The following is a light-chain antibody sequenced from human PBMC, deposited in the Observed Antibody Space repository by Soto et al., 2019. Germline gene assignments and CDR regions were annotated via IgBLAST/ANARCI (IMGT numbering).Light chain of an antibody. CDR1: NIGSKG. J-gene: IGLJ2*01. V-gene: IGLV3-21*01. Sequence: SYEQTQPPSVSVAPGETARISCGGNNIGSKGVHWYQQKPGQAPVLVIYSDTDLPPVIPERFSGSNSANMATLTISRVEAGDEADYYCQVWDSGSAHVLFGGGTKVTVL. CDR3: QVWDSGSAHVL. CDR2: SDT.